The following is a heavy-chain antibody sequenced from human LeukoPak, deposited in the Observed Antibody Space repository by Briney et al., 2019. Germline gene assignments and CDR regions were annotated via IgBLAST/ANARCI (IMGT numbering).Heavy chain of an antibody. J-gene: IGHJ6*03. Sequence: GGSLRLSCAASGFIFSDYSMRWIRQAPGKGLECVSYISGSGRTIYYADSVKGRFTISRNNAKNSLYLQMNSLRAEDTAVYYCARQGSGSGTDSYYMDVWGKGTTVTISS. V-gene: IGHV3-11*01. CDR2: ISGSGRTI. D-gene: IGHD3-10*01. CDR1: GFIFSDYS. CDR3: ARQGSGSGTDSYYMDV.